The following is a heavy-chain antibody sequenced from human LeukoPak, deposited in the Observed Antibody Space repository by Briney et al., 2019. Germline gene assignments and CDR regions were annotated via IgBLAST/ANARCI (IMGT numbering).Heavy chain of an antibody. CDR3: TTEYYYDSSGYYEYFQH. CDR1: GFTFSNAW. CDR2: IKSKTDGGTT. Sequence: GGSLRLSCAASGFTFSNAWMSWVRQAPGKGLEWVGRIKSKTDGGTTDYAAPVKGRFTFSRDDSKNTLYLQMNSLKTEDTAVYYCTTEYYYDSSGYYEYFQHWGQGTLVTVSS. V-gene: IGHV3-15*01. D-gene: IGHD3-22*01. J-gene: IGHJ1*01.